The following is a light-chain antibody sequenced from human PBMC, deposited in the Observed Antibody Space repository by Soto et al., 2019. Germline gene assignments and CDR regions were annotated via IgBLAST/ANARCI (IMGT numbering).Light chain of an antibody. J-gene: IGLJ3*02. CDR1: SGHSSYA. CDR2: LNSDGSH. V-gene: IGLV4-69*01. CDR3: QTWGTGTGG. Sequence: QAVLTQSPSASASLGASVKLTCTLRSGHSSYAIAWHQQQPEKGPRYLMKLNSDGSHSKGDGIPDRFSGSSSGAERYLTISSRQSEDEADYYCQTWGTGTGGFGGGTKLTVL.